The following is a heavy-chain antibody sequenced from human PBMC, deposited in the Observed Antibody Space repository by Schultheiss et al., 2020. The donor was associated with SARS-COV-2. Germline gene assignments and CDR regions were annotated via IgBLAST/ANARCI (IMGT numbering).Heavy chain of an antibody. Sequence: GESLKISCAASGFTFSSYEMNWVRQAPGKGLEWVSYISSSGSTIYYADSVKGRFTISRDNAKNSLYLQMNSLRAEDTAVYYCARESVSGDYGGNSGSFDYWGQGTLVTVSS. CDR2: ISSSGSTI. V-gene: IGHV3-48*03. D-gene: IGHD4-23*01. J-gene: IGHJ4*02. CDR1: GFTFSSYE. CDR3: ARESVSGDYGGNSGSFDY.